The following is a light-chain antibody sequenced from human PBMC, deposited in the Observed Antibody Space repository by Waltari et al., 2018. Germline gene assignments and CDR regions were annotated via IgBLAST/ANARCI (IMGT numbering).Light chain of an antibody. V-gene: IGKV4-1*01. CDR1: QSVLYSPNSKNY. CDR3: HQYSTTPWT. Sequence: DFVMTQSPEFLAVSLGERATINCKSSQSVLYSPNSKNYLAWYQQKPGQPPKLLISWASTRESGVPARFSGSGSGTDFTLTISSLQAEDVAVYYCHQYSTTPWTFGQGTKVEI. CDR2: WAS. J-gene: IGKJ1*01.